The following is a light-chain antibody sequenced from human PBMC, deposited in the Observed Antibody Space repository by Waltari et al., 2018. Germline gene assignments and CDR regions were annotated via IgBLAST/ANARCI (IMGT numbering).Light chain of an antibody. CDR2: GAS. J-gene: IGKJ4*01. Sequence: ESVLTQSPGTLSLSPGERATLSCRASQSVSSSYLAWYQQKSGQAPRLLIYGASSRATGIPDRFRGSGSGTDFTLTISGLEPEDVAVYYCQQYSTALPLTFGGGTKVEIK. V-gene: IGKV3-20*01. CDR3: QQYSTALPLT. CDR1: QSVSSSY.